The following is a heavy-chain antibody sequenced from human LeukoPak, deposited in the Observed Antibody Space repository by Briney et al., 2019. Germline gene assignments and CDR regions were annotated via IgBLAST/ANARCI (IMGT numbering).Heavy chain of an antibody. D-gene: IGHD3-22*01. CDR3: ARARDYNASSLSY. CDR2: INHSGST. CDR1: GGSFSGYY. V-gene: IGHV4-34*01. Sequence: SETLSFTCAVYGGSFSGYYWSWIRQPPGKGLEWIGEINHSGSTNYNPSLKSRVTISVDTFKNQFTLKLSFVTAAATVGYYCARARDYNASSLSYWGQGTLVTVSS. J-gene: IGHJ4*02.